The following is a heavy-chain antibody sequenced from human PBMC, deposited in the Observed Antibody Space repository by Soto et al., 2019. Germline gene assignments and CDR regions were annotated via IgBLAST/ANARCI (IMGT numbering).Heavy chain of an antibody. D-gene: IGHD5-12*01. CDR1: GDSISNFHW. Sequence: VQLHESGPGLVKASGTLSLTCAVSGDSISNFHWWTWLRQPPGRGLEWIGEIFHSGSTNYNPSLKSRGAQSAERSTNQWSPTLYSFAGAVTAVCYSARYGGAWLRLGGGGFDPCGSGIVVIVSS. CDR2: IFHSGST. V-gene: IGHV4-4*02. J-gene: IGHJ5*02. CDR3: ARYGGAWLRLGGGGFDP.